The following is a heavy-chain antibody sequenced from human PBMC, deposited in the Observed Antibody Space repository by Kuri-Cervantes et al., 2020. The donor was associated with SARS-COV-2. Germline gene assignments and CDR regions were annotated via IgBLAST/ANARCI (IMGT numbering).Heavy chain of an antibody. J-gene: IGHJ6*03. Sequence: GESLKISCAGSGFSFSKYDMNWVRQAPGKGLEWVSSITSSSSYIYYADSVKGRLTISRDNSKNTLYLQMNSLRAEDTAVYYCARGERMVYANYYMDVWGKGTTVTVSS. CDR3: ARGERMVYANYYMDV. V-gene: IGHV3-21*01. D-gene: IGHD2-8*01. CDR1: GFSFSKYD. CDR2: ITSSSSYI.